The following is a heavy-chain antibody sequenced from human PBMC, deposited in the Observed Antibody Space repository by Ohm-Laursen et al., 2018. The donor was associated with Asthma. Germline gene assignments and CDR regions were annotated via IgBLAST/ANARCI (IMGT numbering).Heavy chain of an antibody. V-gene: IGHV4-30-4*08. CDR3: ARGPMHDYYFDN. D-gene: IGHD1-1*01. J-gene: IGHJ4*02. CDR2: IYHSVST. Sequence: SQTLSLTCTVSGDSISSGNNYWSWICQPPGKGLEWIGYIYHSVSTYYSPSLKSRVTISGDTSKNQFSLKLSFVTAADTAVYYWARGPMHDYYFDNWGQGTLVTVSS. CDR1: GDSISSGNNY.